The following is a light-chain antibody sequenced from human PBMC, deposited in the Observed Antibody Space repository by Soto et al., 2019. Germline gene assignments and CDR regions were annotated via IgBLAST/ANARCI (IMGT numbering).Light chain of an antibody. CDR2: NVR. Sequence: QSALTQPASVSGSPGQSITISCTGTSSDVGGYDYVSWYQQYAGKAPKLTIYNVRNRPSGVSNRFSGSKSGNTASLTISGLQPEDEADYFCCSYTNSGTVLFGGGTKATVL. CDR1: SSDVGGYDY. J-gene: IGLJ2*01. V-gene: IGLV2-14*01. CDR3: CSYTNSGTVL.